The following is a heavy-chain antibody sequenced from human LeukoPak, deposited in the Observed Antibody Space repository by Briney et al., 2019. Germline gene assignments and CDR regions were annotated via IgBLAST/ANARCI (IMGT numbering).Heavy chain of an antibody. Sequence: GESLKISCQASGYSFTTYWIGWVRQMPGSGLEWMGVIYPDDSDTRYSPSFQGQVTISADKSINTAYLQWSSLKTSDTAIYYCARLGSRHGYNWGDLWGQGTLVSVSS. J-gene: IGHJ5*02. CDR1: GYSFTTYW. V-gene: IGHV5-51*01. CDR3: ARLGSRHGYNWGDL. CDR2: IYPDDSDT. D-gene: IGHD5-24*01.